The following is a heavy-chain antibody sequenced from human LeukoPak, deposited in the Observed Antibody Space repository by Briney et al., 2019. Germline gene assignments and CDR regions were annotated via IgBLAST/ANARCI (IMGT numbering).Heavy chain of an antibody. V-gene: IGHV3-11*03. CDR3: AKMSWPRLEY. Sequence: PGGSLRLSCAASGFTFSDYYMSWIRHAPGDGLEWVSYISGSSTHTNYADSVKGRFTISRDNAKKSLYLQMYSLRAEDTAIYYCAKMSWPRLEYWGQGTLVTVSS. CDR1: GFTFSDYY. J-gene: IGHJ4*02. CDR2: ISGSSTHT.